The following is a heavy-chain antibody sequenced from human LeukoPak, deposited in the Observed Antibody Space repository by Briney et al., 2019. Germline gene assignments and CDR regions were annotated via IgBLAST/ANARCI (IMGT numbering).Heavy chain of an antibody. J-gene: IGHJ1*01. CDR3: ARDDSGIFGVFSSP. CDR2: IYHAGST. Sequence: SETLSLTCTVSGYSISSGYYWGWIRQSPGKGLEWIGSIYHAGSTFHNPSLKSRVTISVDTSKNQFSLKVNSVTAADTAVYFCARDDSGIFGVFSSPWGQGTLVTVSS. CDR1: GYSISSGYY. V-gene: IGHV4-38-2*02. D-gene: IGHD3-3*01.